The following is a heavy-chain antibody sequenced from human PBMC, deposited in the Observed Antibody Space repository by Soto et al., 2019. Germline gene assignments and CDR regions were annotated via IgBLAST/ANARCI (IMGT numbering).Heavy chain of an antibody. CDR1: GFTLSSYW. V-gene: IGHV3-74*01. CDR2: INIDGTTT. D-gene: IGHD2-15*01. J-gene: IGHJ4*02. Sequence: QAGGSLRLSCAASGFTLSSYWMHWVRQAPGKGLLWVSRINIDGTTTTYADSVKGRFTISRDNAKNTLYLHMNTVKAEDTAVYYCVRDWCAGGSCFPGPYWGQGTLVTVSS. CDR3: VRDWCAGGSCFPGPY.